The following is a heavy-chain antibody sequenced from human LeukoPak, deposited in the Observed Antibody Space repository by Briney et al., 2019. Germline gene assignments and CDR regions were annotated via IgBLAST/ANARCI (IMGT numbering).Heavy chain of an antibody. V-gene: IGHV7-4-1*02. D-gene: IGHD6-13*01. CDR1: GYTFTSFV. CDR2: VNTITGNP. J-gene: IGHJ6*02. Sequence: ASVKVSCKASGYTFTSFVINWVRQAPGQGPEWMGWVNTITGNPTYAQGFTGRFVFSLDTSVSTAYLQINNLKADDTAVYYCARGQQLVDYYYYGMDVWGQGTTVTVSS. CDR3: ARGQQLVDYYYYGMDV.